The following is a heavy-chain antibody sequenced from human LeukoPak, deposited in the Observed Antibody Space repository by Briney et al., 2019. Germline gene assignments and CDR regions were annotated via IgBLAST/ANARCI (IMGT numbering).Heavy chain of an antibody. Sequence: GGSLRLSCSASGFRFSSYWMSWVRQAPGKGLEWVANIDQDGTEKEKYYVDSVRGRFTISRDNSKNTLYLQMNSLRAEDTAVYYCAKDSQYYALDYGMDVWGQGTTVTVSS. CDR3: AKDSQYYALDYGMDV. CDR2: IDQDGTEKEK. J-gene: IGHJ6*02. V-gene: IGHV3-7*01. CDR1: GFRFSSYW. D-gene: IGHD2-2*01.